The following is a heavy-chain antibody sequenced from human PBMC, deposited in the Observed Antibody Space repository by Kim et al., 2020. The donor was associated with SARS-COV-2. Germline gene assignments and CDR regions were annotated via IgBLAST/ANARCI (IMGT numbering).Heavy chain of an antibody. J-gene: IGHJ4*02. D-gene: IGHD3-10*01. V-gene: IGHV4-34*01. Sequence: SETLSLTCAVYGGSFSGYYWSWIRQPPGKGLEWIGEINHSGSTNYNPSLKSRVTISVDTSKNQFSLKLSSVTAADTAVYYCARGVSQDKSYYYGSGSYYNRKASFDYWGQGTMVTVSS. CDR1: GGSFSGYY. CDR3: ARGVSQDKSYYYGSGSYYNRKASFDY. CDR2: INHSGST.